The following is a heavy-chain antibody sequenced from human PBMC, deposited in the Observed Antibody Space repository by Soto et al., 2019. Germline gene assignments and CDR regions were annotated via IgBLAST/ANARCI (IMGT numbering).Heavy chain of an antibody. Sequence: ASVKVSCKASGYTFTRYGIGWARQAPGQGLEWMGWISAYNGNTNYAQKLQGRVTMTTDTSTSTAYMELRSLRSDDTAVYYCARAPRSSWYAPWGQGTLVTVSS. CDR3: ARAPRSSWYAP. CDR2: ISAYNGNT. CDR1: GYTFTRYG. J-gene: IGHJ5*02. D-gene: IGHD6-13*01. V-gene: IGHV1-18*01.